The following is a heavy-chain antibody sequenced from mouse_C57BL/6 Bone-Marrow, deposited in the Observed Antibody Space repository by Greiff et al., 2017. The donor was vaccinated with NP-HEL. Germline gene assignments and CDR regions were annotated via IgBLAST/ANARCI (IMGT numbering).Heavy chain of an antibody. CDR2: IHPNSGST. J-gene: IGHJ2*01. V-gene: IGHV1-64*01. Sequence: QVQLQQSGAELVKPGASVKLSCKASGYTFTSYWMHWVKQRPGQGLEWIGMIHPNSGSTNYNEKFKSKATLTVDKSSSTAYMQLSSLTSEDSAVYYGARSLYSNYVGCYFDYWGQGTTLTVSS. CDR3: ARSLYSNYVGCYFDY. D-gene: IGHD2-5*01. CDR1: GYTFTSYW.